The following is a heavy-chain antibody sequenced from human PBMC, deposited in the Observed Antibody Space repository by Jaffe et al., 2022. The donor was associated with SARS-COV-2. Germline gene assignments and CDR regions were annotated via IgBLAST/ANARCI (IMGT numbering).Heavy chain of an antibody. CDR3: ARARRSWGDAFDI. J-gene: IGHJ3*02. D-gene: IGHD6-13*01. V-gene: IGHV3-30-3*01. CDR1: GFTFSSYA. CDR2: ISYDGSNK. Sequence: QVQLVESGGGVVQPGRSLRLSCAASGFTFSSYAMHWVRQAPGKGLEWVAVISYDGSNKYYADSVKGRFTISRDNSKNTLYLQMNSLRAEDTAVYYCARARRSWGDAFDIWGQGTMVTVSS.